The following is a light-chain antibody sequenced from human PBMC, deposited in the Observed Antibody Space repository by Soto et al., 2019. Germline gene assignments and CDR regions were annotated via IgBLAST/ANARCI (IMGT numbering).Light chain of an antibody. J-gene: IGLJ2*01. V-gene: IGLV4-69*01. CDR2: LNSDGSH. Sequence: QPVLTQSPSASASLGASVKLTCTLSSGNSSYAIAWHQQQPEKGPRYLMKLNSDGSHSKGDGIPDRFSGSSSGAERYLTISSLQSEDEADYYCQTWGTGPLVFGGGTKLTVL. CDR1: SGNSSYA. CDR3: QTWGTGPLV.